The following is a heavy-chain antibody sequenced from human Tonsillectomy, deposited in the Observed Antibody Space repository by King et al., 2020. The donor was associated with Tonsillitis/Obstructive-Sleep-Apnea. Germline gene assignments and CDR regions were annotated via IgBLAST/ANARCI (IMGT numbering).Heavy chain of an antibody. CDR1: GFTFSNYG. J-gene: IGHJ5*02. D-gene: IGHD3-10*01. Sequence: QLVQSGGGVVQPGRSLRLSCEASGFTFSNYGMHWVRQAPGKGLEWVALIWYDGSKKYYEDSVKGRFTISRDNSKNTLYLQMNSLRAEDTAVYYCARARVLKGGFDPWGQGTLVTVSS. CDR3: ARARVLKGGFDP. CDR2: IWYDGSKK. V-gene: IGHV3-33*01.